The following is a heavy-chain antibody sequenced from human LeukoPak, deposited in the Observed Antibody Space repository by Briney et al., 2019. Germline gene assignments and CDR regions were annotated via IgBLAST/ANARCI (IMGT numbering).Heavy chain of an antibody. Sequence: SQTLSLTCTVSGGSISSYYWSWIRQPAGKGLEWIGRIYTSGSTNYNPSLKSRVTMSVDTSKNQFSLKLTSVTAADAAVYYCARERDYYDSSGYYYGGFDYWGQATLVTVSS. D-gene: IGHD3-22*01. CDR1: GGSISSYY. CDR3: ARERDYYDSSGYYYGGFDY. V-gene: IGHV4-4*07. CDR2: IYTSGST. J-gene: IGHJ4*02.